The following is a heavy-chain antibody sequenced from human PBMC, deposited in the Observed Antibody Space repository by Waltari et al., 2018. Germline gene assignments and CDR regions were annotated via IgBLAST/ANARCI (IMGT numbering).Heavy chain of an antibody. D-gene: IGHD3-10*01. CDR2: ISPIFGTA. V-gene: IGHV1-69*01. Sequence: QVQLVQSGAEVKKPGSSEKVSCKASGGTYRSYAISRVRQAPGQGLEWMGGISPIFGTANYAQKFQGRVTITADESTSTAYMELSSLRSEDTAVYYCARSRITMVRGVIISMDVWGQGTTVTVSS. CDR1: GGTYRSYA. J-gene: IGHJ6*02. CDR3: ARSRITMVRGVIISMDV.